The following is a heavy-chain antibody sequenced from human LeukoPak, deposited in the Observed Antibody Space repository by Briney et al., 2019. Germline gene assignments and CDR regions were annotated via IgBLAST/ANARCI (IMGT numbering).Heavy chain of an antibody. J-gene: IGHJ5*02. V-gene: IGHV4-31*03. CDR3: ARDQGESYDYNNWFDP. Sequence: SETLSLTCTVSGGSISSGGYYWSWIRQHPGKGLEWIGYIYYSGSTYYTPSLKSRVTISVDTSKNQFSLKLSSVTAADTAVYYCARDQGESYDYNNWFDPWGQGTLVTVSS. D-gene: IGHD3-16*01. CDR1: GGSISSGGYY. CDR2: IYYSGST.